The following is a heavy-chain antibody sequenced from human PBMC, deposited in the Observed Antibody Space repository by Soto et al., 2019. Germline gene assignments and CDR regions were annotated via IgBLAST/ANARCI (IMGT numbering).Heavy chain of an antibody. Sequence: ASVKVSCKASGYTFTSYAMHWVRQAPGQRLEWMGWINAGNGNTKYSQKFQGRVTITRDTSASTAYMKLSSLRSEDTAVYYCASMIGDFWSGQLIWGQGTLVTVSS. D-gene: IGHD3-3*01. CDR2: INAGNGNT. J-gene: IGHJ4*02. CDR1: GYTFTSYA. CDR3: ASMIGDFWSGQLI. V-gene: IGHV1-3*01.